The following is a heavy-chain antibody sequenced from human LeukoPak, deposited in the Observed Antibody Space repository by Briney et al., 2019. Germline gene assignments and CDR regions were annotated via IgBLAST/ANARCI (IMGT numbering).Heavy chain of an antibody. CDR3: AKDHYGSGSYNYYYGMDV. V-gene: IGHV3-23*01. Sequence: GGSLRLSCVSSGFAFSTSAMNWVRQAPGKGLEWVSSISGSGDRTYYPDSVKGRFTISRDNSKNTLYLQMNSLRAEDTAVYYCAKDHYGSGSYNYYYGMDVWGQGTTVTVSS. J-gene: IGHJ6*02. CDR2: ISGSGDRT. CDR1: GFAFSTSA. D-gene: IGHD3-10*01.